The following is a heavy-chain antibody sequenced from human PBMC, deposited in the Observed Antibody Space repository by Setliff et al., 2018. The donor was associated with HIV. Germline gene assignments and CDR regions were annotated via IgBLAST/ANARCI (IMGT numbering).Heavy chain of an antibody. Sequence: GGSLRLSCAASGFSFSSWCMNWIRQAPGKGLEWISYISGSSRTTYYADSVKGRFTVSRDNAKNSLYLQMSSLRAEDTALYYCVRGPPRGVVNGMDVWGQGTTVTVSS. CDR2: ISGSSRTT. CDR1: GFSFSSWC. CDR3: VRGPPRGVVNGMDV. J-gene: IGHJ6*02. V-gene: IGHV3-48*01. D-gene: IGHD3-10*01.